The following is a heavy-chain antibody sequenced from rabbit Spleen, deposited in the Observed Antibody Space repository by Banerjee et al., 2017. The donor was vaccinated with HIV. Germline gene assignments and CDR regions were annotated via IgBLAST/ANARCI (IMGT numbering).Heavy chain of an antibody. CDR2: IYGGSSGST. Sequence: QQQLEESGGGLVKPGGTLTLTCTASGFSFSTDYYMCWVRQAPGKGLECIACIYGGSSGSTYYASWAKGRFTISKTSSTTVTLQMTSLTAADTATYFCARSYGSGVAFNYYNLWGPGTLVTVS. CDR1: GFSFSTDYY. J-gene: IGHJ4*01. CDR3: ARSYGSGVAFNYYNL. V-gene: IGHV1S45*01. D-gene: IGHD5-1*01.